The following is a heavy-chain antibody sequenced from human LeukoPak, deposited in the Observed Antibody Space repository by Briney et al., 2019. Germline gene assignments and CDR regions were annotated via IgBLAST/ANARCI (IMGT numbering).Heavy chain of an antibody. CDR2: IKQDGSEK. Sequence: GGSLRLSCAASGFTFSSYWMSWVRQAPGKGLEWVANIKQDGSEKYYVDSVKGRFTISRDNAKNSLYLQMNSLRAEDTAVYYCAGVSVTRPYYYYMDVWGKGTTVTVSS. V-gene: IGHV3-7*01. J-gene: IGHJ6*03. D-gene: IGHD4-17*01. CDR1: GFTFSSYW. CDR3: AGVSVTRPYYYYMDV.